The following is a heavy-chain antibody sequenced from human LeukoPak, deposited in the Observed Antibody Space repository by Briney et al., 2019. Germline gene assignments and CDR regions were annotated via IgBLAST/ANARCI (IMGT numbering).Heavy chain of an antibody. CDR3: AKEGKEVRYFDWLHYMDV. D-gene: IGHD3-9*01. CDR1: GFTFSSYG. CDR2: IRYDGSNK. Sequence: GGSLRLSCAASGFTFSSYGMHWVRQAPGKGLEWVAFIRYDGSNKYYADSVKGRFTISRDNSKNTLYLQMNSLRAEDTAVYYCAKEGKEVRYFDWLHYMDVWGKGTTVTISS. J-gene: IGHJ6*03. V-gene: IGHV3-30*02.